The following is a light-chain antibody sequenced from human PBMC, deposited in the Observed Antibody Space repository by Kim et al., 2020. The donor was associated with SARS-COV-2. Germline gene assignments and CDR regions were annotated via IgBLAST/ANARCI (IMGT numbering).Light chain of an antibody. J-gene: IGKJ2*01. CDR3: PQYYSTPPI. CDR1: QTVLYNSNNKNY. V-gene: IGKV4-1*01. CDR2: WAS. Sequence: DIVMTQSPDSLAVSLGERATLNCKSSQTVLYNSNNKNYLAWYQQKPGQAPKLLIYWASIRESGVSDRFSGSGSETDFTLTISSLQAEDVAVYYCPQYYSTPPIFGQGTKLEI.